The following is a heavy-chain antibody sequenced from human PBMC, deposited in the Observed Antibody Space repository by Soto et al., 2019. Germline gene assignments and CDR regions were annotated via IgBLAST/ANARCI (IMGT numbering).Heavy chain of an antibody. CDR2: IWYDRSNK. CDR1: GFTFSSYG. V-gene: IGHV3-33*01. D-gene: IGHD6-13*01. Sequence: GGSLRLSCAASGFTFSSYGMHWVRQAPGKGLEWVAVIWYDRSNKYYADSVKGRFTISRDNSKDTLYLQMNSLRAEDTAIYYCARDPDSSWYYFDQWGQGTLVTVSS. J-gene: IGHJ4*02. CDR3: ARDPDSSWYYFDQ.